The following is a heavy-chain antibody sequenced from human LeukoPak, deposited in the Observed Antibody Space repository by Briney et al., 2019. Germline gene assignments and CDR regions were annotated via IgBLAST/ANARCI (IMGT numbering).Heavy chain of an antibody. Sequence: GGSLRLSCAASGFTFSSYGMHWVRQAPGKGLEWVAFIRYDGSNKYYADSVKGRFTISRDNSKNTLYLHMNSLRAEDTAVYYCAKEPNDFWSGYLYYFDYWGQGTLVTVSS. J-gene: IGHJ4*02. CDR1: GFTFSSYG. CDR2: IRYDGSNK. D-gene: IGHD3-3*01. CDR3: AKEPNDFWSGYLYYFDY. V-gene: IGHV3-30*02.